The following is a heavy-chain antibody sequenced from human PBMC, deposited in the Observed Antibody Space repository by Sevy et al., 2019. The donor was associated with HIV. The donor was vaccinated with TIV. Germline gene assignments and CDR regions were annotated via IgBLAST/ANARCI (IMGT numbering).Heavy chain of an antibody. CDR2: IHHSGST. V-gene: IGHV4-4*02. D-gene: IGHD3-3*01. Sequence: SETLSLTCAVSGGSISTNNWWSWVRQSPGEGLEWIGEIHHSGSTNYNPSLKSRVTMSVDKSKNQFSLKLTSATAADTAVYYCARDLNDFWSGPLDVWGQGTTVTVSS. J-gene: IGHJ6*02. CDR1: GGSISTNNW. CDR3: ARDLNDFWSGPLDV.